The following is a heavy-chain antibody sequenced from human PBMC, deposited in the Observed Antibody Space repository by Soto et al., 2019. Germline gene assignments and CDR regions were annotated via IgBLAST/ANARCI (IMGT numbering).Heavy chain of an antibody. CDR2: FDPEDGET. Sequence: ASVKVSCKVSGYTLTELSMHWVRQAPGKGLEWMGGFDPEDGETIYAQKFQGRVTMTEDTSTDTAYMELSSLRSEDTAVYYCATDPILLVAATPLGLKYWGQGTLVTVSS. D-gene: IGHD2-15*01. V-gene: IGHV1-24*01. J-gene: IGHJ4*02. CDR1: GYTLTELS. CDR3: ATDPILLVAATPLGLKY.